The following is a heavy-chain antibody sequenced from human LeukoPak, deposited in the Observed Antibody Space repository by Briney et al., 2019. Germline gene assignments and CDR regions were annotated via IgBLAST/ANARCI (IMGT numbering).Heavy chain of an antibody. CDR1: GFTFDDYV. CDR2: ISWNSGSI. V-gene: IGHV3-9*01. Sequence: GGSLRLSCAASGFTFDDYVMHWVRQAPGRGLEWVSGISWNSGSIGYADSVKGRFTISRDNAKNSLYLQMNSLRAEDTALYYCAKDGQNGDYAVYYFDYWGQGTLVTVSS. D-gene: IGHD4-17*01. CDR3: AKDGQNGDYAVYYFDY. J-gene: IGHJ4*02.